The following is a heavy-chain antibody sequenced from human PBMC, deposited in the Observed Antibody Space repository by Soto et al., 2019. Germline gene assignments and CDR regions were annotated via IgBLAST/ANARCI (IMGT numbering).Heavy chain of an antibody. J-gene: IGHJ6*03. CDR3: ARDGAPYYYYYMDV. CDR1: GFTFRSYS. CDR2: ISSSSSYI. D-gene: IGHD2-15*01. V-gene: IGHV3-21*01. Sequence: GGSLRLSCAASGFTFRSYSMKWVRQATGKGLEWVSSISSSSSYIYYAESVKGRFTISRDNDKNSLYLQMNSLRAEDTAVYYCARDGAPYYYYYMDVWGKGTTVTVSS.